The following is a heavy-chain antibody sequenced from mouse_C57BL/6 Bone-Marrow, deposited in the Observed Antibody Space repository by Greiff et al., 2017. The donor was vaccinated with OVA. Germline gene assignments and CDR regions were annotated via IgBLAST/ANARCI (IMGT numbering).Heavy chain of an antibody. Sequence: EVKVVESGGGLVQPGGSLSLSCAASGFTFTDSYMSWVRQTPGKALEWLGFIRNKANGYTTEYNASVKGRFTISRDNSQSILYLQMNARGAEDSATYYCARSTDYWGQGTTLTVSS. CDR2: IRNKANGYTT. V-gene: IGHV7-3*01. J-gene: IGHJ2*01. CDR1: GFTFTDSY. CDR3: ARSTDY.